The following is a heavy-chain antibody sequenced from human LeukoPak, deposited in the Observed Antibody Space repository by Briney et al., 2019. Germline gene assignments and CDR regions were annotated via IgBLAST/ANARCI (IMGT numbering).Heavy chain of an antibody. CDR1: GGSISSSSYY. D-gene: IGHD1-26*01. CDR2: ICYSGTT. J-gene: IGHJ4*02. CDR3: ARAARWELLPSGY. Sequence: SETLSLTCTVSGGSISSSSYYWGWIRQPPGKRLEWIGSICYSGTTYYNPSLKSRVTISVDTSKNQFSLRLSSVTAADTAVYYCARAARWELLPSGYWGQGTLVTVSS. V-gene: IGHV4-39*07.